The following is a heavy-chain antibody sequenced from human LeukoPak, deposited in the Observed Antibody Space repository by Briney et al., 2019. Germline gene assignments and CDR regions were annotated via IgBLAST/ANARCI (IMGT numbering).Heavy chain of an antibody. CDR2: IKQDGSQK. CDR1: GFTFSNYW. Sequence: PGGSLRLSCAASGFTFSNYWMSWVRQAPGKGLEWVANIKQDGSQKYYVDSVKGRFAVSRDNAKNSLYLQMNSLRPEDTAMYYCAREPSTSVPGSGDYWGLGTLVTVSS. J-gene: IGHJ4*02. D-gene: IGHD6-19*01. CDR3: AREPSTSVPGSGDY. V-gene: IGHV3-7*03.